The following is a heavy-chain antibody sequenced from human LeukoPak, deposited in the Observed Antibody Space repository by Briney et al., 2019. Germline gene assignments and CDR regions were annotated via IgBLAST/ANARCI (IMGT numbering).Heavy chain of an antibody. CDR1: GFTLSSHW. J-gene: IGHJ4*02. Sequence: PGGSLRLSCAASGFTLSSHWMSWVRQAPGKGLEWVANINQGGSDKYYVDSVKGRFTISRDNANNLLYLQMNSLRGEDTAVYYCTRDRSRAEDDWGQGTLVTVSS. V-gene: IGHV3-7*01. CDR3: TRDRSRAEDD. D-gene: IGHD1-14*01. CDR2: INQGGSDK.